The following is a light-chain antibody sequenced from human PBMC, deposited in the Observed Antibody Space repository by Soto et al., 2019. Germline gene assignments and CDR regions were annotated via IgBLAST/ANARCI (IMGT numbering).Light chain of an antibody. CDR3: QHYGGLWT. Sequence: DLQMTQSPSTLSPSIGDIITISGRASQSIGNRLAWYQQKPGTAPKVLIYDASTLESGVPLRFSGSGSGTNFILTISSLQPDDFATYYCQHYGGLWTFGLGTKVDIK. V-gene: IGKV1-5*01. CDR2: DAS. CDR1: QSIGNR. J-gene: IGKJ1*01.